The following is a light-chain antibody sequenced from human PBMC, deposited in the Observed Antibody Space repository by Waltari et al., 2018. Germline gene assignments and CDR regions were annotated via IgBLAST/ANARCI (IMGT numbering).Light chain of an antibody. CDR2: GAS. Sequence: EIVLTQSPGTLSLSPGERATLPCRASQSVRNNYLAWYQQKPGQAPRLLIYGASSRATGIPDRFRGSGSGTDFTLTISRLEPEDFAVYYCQQYGTSPPYTFGQGTKLEIK. CDR1: QSVRNNY. J-gene: IGKJ2*01. CDR3: QQYGTSPPYT. V-gene: IGKV3-20*01.